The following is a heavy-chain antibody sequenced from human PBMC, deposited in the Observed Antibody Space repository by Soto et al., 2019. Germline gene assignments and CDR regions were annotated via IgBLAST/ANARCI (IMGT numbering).Heavy chain of an antibody. Sequence: GESLKISCKGSGYSFTSYWIGWVRQMPGKGLEWMGIIYPGDSDTRYSPSFQGQVTISADKSISTAYLQWSSLKASDTAMYYCARQPTVSPTIAAAHRRLYYYGTDVWGQGTTVTVSS. CDR1: GYSFTSYW. V-gene: IGHV5-51*01. CDR3: ARQPTVSPTIAAAHRRLYYYGTDV. D-gene: IGHD6-13*01. CDR2: IYPGDSDT. J-gene: IGHJ6*02.